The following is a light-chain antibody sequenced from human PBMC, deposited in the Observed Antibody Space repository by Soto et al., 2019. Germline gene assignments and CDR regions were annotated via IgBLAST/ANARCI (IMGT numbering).Light chain of an antibody. J-gene: IGKJ1*01. CDR1: QAIRDD. Sequence: AIQITQSPSSLSASIGDRVTITCRASQAIRDDLSWYQQKPGKAPNVLIFGSSNLQRGIPSRFGDSVSGTYFTLTISGLQPEDFETYFCLQHYTYPRTFGQGTKVESK. V-gene: IGKV1-6*01. CDR3: LQHYTYPRT. CDR2: GSS.